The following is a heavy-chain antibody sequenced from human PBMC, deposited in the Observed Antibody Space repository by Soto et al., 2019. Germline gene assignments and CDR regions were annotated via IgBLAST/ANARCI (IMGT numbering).Heavy chain of an antibody. CDR1: GYTFTSYA. D-gene: IGHD6-13*01. J-gene: IGHJ6*03. CDR2: INAGNGNT. CDR3: ASCIAAAGCYYYYMDV. V-gene: IGHV1-3*01. Sequence: ASVKVSCKASGYTFTSYAMHWVRQAPGQRLEWMGWINAGNGNTKYSQKFQGRVTITRDTSASTAYMELSSLRSEDTAVYYCASCIAAAGCYYYYMDVWGKGTTVTVSS.